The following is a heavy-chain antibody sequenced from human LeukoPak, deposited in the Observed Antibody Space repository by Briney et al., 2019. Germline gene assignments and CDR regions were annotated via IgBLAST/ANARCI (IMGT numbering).Heavy chain of an antibody. V-gene: IGHV3-23*01. J-gene: IGHJ4*02. Sequence: GGSLRLSCAASGFTFSSYAMSWVRQAPGKGLEWVSAISGSGGSTYYADSVKGRFTISRDNSKNTLYLQMNSLRAEDTAVYYCAKDSAATVTTPPPYDYWGQGTLVTVSS. CDR2: ISGSGGST. CDR3: AKDSAATVTTPPPYDY. D-gene: IGHD4-17*01. CDR1: GFTFSSYA.